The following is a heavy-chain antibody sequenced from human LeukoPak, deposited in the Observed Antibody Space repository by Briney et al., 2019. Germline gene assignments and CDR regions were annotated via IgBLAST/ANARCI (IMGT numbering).Heavy chain of an antibody. CDR1: GYTFTSYG. CDR3: ARVLNRYYDSSGYYEGPCRDASDI. V-gene: IGHV1-18*01. Sequence: GASVKVSCKASGYTFTSYGISWVRQAPGQGLEWMGWISAYNGNTNYAQKLQGRVTMTTDTSTSTAYMELRSLRSDDTAVYYCARVLNRYYDSSGYYEGPCRDASDIWGQGTMVTVSS. J-gene: IGHJ3*02. D-gene: IGHD3-22*01. CDR2: ISAYNGNT.